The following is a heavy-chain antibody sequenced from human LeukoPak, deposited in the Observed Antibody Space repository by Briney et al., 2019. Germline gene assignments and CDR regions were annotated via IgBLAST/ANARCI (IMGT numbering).Heavy chain of an antibody. D-gene: IGHD3-3*01. CDR3: ARDVAYYDFWSGYQVAFFDY. J-gene: IGHJ4*02. CDR1: GGSISSYY. CDR2: IYTSGST. Sequence: SETLSLTCTVSGGSISSYYWSWIRQPAGKGLEWIGRIYTSGSTNYNPSLKSRVTISVDTSKNQFSLKLSSVTAADTAVYYCARDVAYYDFWSGYQVAFFDYWGQGTLVTVSS. V-gene: IGHV4-4*07.